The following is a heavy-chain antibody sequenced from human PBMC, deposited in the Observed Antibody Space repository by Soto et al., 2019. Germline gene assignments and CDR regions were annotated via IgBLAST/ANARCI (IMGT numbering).Heavy chain of an antibody. V-gene: IGHV4-30-4*01. CDR3: ARVVSWVDP. CDR1: GGSINSGNDY. CDR2: IYYSGSA. Sequence: QVQLQESGPGLVKPSQTLSLTCTVSGGSINSGNDYWSWIRQPPGKGLEWIGYIYYSGSAYYNPSLTSRVTLSIDTSKSQFSLRLSSVTAADTAVYYCARVVSWVDPWGQGTLVIVSS. D-gene: IGHD2-21*01. J-gene: IGHJ5*02.